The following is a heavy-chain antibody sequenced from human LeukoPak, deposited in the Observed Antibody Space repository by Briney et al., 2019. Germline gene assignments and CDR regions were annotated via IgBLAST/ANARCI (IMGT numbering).Heavy chain of an antibody. CDR3: ARGYYDSSSYTVGVPWFDP. Sequence: ASVKVSCKVSGYTLTELSMHWVRQAPGQGLEWMGWISAYNGNTNYAQKLQGRVTMTTDTSTSTAYMKLRSLRSDDTAVYYCARGYYDSSSYTVGVPWFDPWGQGTLVTVSS. CDR1: GYTLTELS. CDR2: ISAYNGNT. V-gene: IGHV1-18*01. D-gene: IGHD3-22*01. J-gene: IGHJ5*02.